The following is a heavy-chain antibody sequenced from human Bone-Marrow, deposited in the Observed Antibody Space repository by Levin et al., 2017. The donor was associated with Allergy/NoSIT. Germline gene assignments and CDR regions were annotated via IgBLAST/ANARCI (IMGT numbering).Heavy chain of an antibody. CDR2: ISSSSSTI. CDR1: GFTFSSYS. CDR3: ARELAGWAWDSSGWYPFDY. V-gene: IGHV3-48*01. D-gene: IGHD6-19*01. Sequence: GGSLRLSCAASGFTFSSYSMNWVRQAPGKGLEWVSYISSSSSTIYYADSVKGRFTISRDNAKNSLYLQMNSLRAEDTAVYYCARELAGWAWDSSGWYPFDYWGQGTLVTVSS. J-gene: IGHJ4*02.